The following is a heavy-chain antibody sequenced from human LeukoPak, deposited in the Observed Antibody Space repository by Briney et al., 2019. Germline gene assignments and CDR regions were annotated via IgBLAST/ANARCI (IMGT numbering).Heavy chain of an antibody. J-gene: IGHJ5*02. CDR3: ARERNTTGKFDP. D-gene: IGHD1-1*01. V-gene: IGHV1-3*01. Sequence: VASVKVSCKASGYTFTSYAMHWVRQAPGQRLEWMGWINAGNGNTKYSQKFQGRVTITRDTSASTAYMELSSLRSEDTAVYYCARERNTTGKFDPWGQGTLVTVPS. CDR2: INAGNGNT. CDR1: GYTFTSYA.